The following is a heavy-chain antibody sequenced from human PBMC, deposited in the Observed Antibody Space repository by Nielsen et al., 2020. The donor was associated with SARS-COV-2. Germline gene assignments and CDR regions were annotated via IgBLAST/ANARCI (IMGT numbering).Heavy chain of an antibody. V-gene: IGHV4-34*01. D-gene: IGHD4-23*01. CDR1: GGSFSGYY. Sequence: SETLSLTCAVYGGSFSGYYWSWIRQPPGKGLEWIGEINHSGSTNYNPSLKSRVTISVDTSKNQFSLKLSSVTAADTAVYYCARGTTVVTFDYWGQGTQVTVSS. J-gene: IGHJ4*02. CDR2: INHSGST. CDR3: ARGTTVVTFDY.